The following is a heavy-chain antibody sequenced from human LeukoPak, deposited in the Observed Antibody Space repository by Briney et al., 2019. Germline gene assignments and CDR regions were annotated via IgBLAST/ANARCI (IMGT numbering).Heavy chain of an antibody. D-gene: IGHD4/OR15-4a*01. V-gene: IGHV3-7*03. Sequence: GGSLRLSCAASGFTFSSYWMSWVRQAPGKGLEWVANIKQDGSEKYYVDSVKGRFTISRDNAKNSLYLQMNSLRAEDTAVYYCARDPRSFYGDYADHWGQGTLVTVSS. CDR1: GFTFSSYW. CDR3: ARDPRSFYGDYADH. CDR2: IKQDGSEK. J-gene: IGHJ4*02.